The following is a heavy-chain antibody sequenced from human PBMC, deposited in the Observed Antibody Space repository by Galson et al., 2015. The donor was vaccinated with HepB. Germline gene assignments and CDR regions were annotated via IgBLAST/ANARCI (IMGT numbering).Heavy chain of an antibody. Sequence: LSLTCEVYGGSFSTYYWSWIRQPPGKGLKWIGEINHSGSTNYNPSLKSRVTISLDMSKNHLSLKLSSVIAADTAVYFCARARRGGSGYFNYYYGLDVWGQGTTVTVSS. J-gene: IGHJ6*02. CDR2: INHSGST. D-gene: IGHD3-3*01. V-gene: IGHV4-34*01. CDR3: ARARRGGSGYFNYYYGLDV. CDR1: GGSFSTYY.